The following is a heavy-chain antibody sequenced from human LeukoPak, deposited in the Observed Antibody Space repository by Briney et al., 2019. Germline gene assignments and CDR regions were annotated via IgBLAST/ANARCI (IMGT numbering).Heavy chain of an antibody. Sequence: SETLSLTCTVSGGYIVSYYWSWIRQSAGKGLEWIGRIHTSENTDYNPSLKSRVTMSVDMSTSQFSLRLTSVTAADTAVYYCAREGDYGDYSKSFYYMDVWGKGTTVTVSS. CDR2: IHTSENT. J-gene: IGHJ6*03. CDR1: GGYIVSYY. V-gene: IGHV4-4*07. D-gene: IGHD4-17*01. CDR3: AREGDYGDYSKSFYYMDV.